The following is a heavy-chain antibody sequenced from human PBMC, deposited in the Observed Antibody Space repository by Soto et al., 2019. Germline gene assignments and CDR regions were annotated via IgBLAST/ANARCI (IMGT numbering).Heavy chain of an antibody. CDR3: AKDRHPDGIWTFDY. Sequence: PGGSLRLSCAASGFTFSSYWMSWVRQAPGKGLEWLANIKQDGSEKYYVDSVKGRFTISRDNAKNSLYLQMNSPRAEDTAVYYCAKDRHPDGIWTFDYWGQGTLVTVSS. J-gene: IGHJ4*02. V-gene: IGHV3-7*05. CDR1: GFTFSSYW. CDR2: IKQDGSEK. D-gene: IGHD3-9*01.